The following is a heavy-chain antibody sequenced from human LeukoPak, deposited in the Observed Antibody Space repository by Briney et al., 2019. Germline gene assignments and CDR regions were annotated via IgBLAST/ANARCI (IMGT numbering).Heavy chain of an antibody. J-gene: IGHJ6*03. D-gene: IGHD2-15*01. Sequence: SETLSLTRAVYGGSFSGYYWSWIRQPPGKGLEWIGEINYSGSTNYNPSLKSRVTISVDTSKNQFSLKLSSVTAADTAVYYCARALFGGQHYYYYMDVWGTGTTVTVSS. CDR1: GGSFSGYY. CDR3: ARALFGGQHYYYYMDV. CDR2: INYSGST. V-gene: IGHV4-34*01.